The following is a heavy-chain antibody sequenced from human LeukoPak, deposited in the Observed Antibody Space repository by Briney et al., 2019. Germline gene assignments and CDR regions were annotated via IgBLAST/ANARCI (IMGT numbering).Heavy chain of an antibody. CDR1: GGSISSSNW. D-gene: IGHD3-22*01. CDR2: IYYSGST. J-gene: IGHJ4*02. V-gene: IGHV4-4*02. CDR3: ARENPSGYYNRPIDY. Sequence: PSGTLSLTCAVSGGSISSSNWWSWVRQPPGKGLEWIGSIYYSGSTYYNPSLKSRVTMSVDTSKNQFSLKLSSVTAADTAIYYCARENPSGYYNRPIDYWGQGTLVTVSS.